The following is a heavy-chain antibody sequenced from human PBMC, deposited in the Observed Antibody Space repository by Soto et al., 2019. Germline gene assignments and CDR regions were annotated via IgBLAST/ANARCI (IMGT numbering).Heavy chain of an antibody. V-gene: IGHV4-59*01. J-gene: IGHJ5*02. D-gene: IGHD2-15*01. CDR1: GGSISSSY. Sequence: QMHLQESGPGLVKPSETLSLTCTVSGGSISSSYWSWIRQPPGKGLEWLAYIYDDGSANYNPSLKSRATISLDMSKNQFSLKLTSVTAADTAVYYCARDKYCSGGSCRKNWFDPWGQGTLVTASS. CDR3: ARDKYCSGGSCRKNWFDP. CDR2: IYDDGSA.